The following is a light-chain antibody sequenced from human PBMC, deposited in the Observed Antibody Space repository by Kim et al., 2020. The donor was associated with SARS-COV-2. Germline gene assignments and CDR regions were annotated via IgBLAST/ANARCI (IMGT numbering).Light chain of an antibody. CDR3: NSRDSNDNVV. CDR2: GKN. J-gene: IGLJ2*01. Sequence: SSELTQDPAVSVALGQTVRITCQGDSLRSYYATWYPQKPGQAPILVIYGKNNRPSGIPDRFSGSSSGNTASLTITGTHAGDEADYYCNSRDSNDNVVFGG. CDR1: SLRSYY. V-gene: IGLV3-19*01.